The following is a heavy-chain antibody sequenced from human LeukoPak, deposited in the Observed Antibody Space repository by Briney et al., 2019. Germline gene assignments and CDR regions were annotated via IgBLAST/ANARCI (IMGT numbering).Heavy chain of an antibody. D-gene: IGHD6-13*01. V-gene: IGHV4-34*01. CDR3: ARGSAAAAHDY. J-gene: IGHJ4*02. CDR2: INHSGST. CDR1: GGSFSGYY. Sequence: PSETLSRTCAVYGGSFSGYYWSWIRQPPGKGLEWIGEINHSGSTNYNSSLKSRVTISVDTSKNQFSLKLSSVTAADTAVYYCARGSAAAAHDYWGQGTLVTVSS.